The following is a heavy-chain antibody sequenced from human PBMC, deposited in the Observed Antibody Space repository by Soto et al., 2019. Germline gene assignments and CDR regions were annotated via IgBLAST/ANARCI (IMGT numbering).Heavy chain of an antibody. V-gene: IGHV4-31*03. J-gene: IGHJ4*02. CDR3: ARGPGTMAKIDY. CDR1: GGSIISCGYY. Sequence: SETLSLTCTVSGGSIISCGYYWSWIRQHPGKGLEWIGYIYYSGSTYYNPSLKSRVTISVDTSKNQFSLKLSSVTAADTAVYYCARGPGTMAKIDYWGQGTLVTV. D-gene: IGHD3-10*01. CDR2: IYYSGST.